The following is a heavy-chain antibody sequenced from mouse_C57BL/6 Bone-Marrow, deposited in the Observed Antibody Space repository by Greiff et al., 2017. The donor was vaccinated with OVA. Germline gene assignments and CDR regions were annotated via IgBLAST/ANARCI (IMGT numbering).Heavy chain of an antibody. D-gene: IGHD2-10*01. V-gene: IGHV1-50*01. CDR1: GYTFTSYW. Sequence: QVQLQQPGAELVKPGASVKLSCKASGYTFTSYWMQWVKQRPGQGLEWIGEIDPSDSYTTYNQQFKGQATLTVDTSSSTAYMQLSSLTSEDSAVYYCAREEAYYGNCVGYYAMDYWGQGTSVTVTS. CDR2: IDPSDSYT. CDR3: AREEAYYGNCVGYYAMDY. J-gene: IGHJ4*01.